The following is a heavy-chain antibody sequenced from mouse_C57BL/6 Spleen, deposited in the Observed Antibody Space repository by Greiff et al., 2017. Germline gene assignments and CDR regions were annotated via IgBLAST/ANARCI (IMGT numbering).Heavy chain of an antibody. V-gene: IGHV1-74*01. J-gene: IGHJ1*03. CDR3: AMCYYGSSYGYFDV. CDR1: GYTFTSYW. CDR2: IHPSDSDT. Sequence: QVQLQQPGAELVKPGASVKVSCKASGYTFTSYWMHWVKQRPGQGLEWIGRIHPSDSDTNYNQKFKGKATLTVDKSSSTAYMQLSSLTSEDSAVYYCAMCYYGSSYGYFDVWGTGTTVTVAS. D-gene: IGHD1-1*01.